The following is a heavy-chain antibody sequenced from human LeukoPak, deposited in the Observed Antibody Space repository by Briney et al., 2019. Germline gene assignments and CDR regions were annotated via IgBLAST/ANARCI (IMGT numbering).Heavy chain of an antibody. CDR1: GFTFRSHA. CDR3: AKGVGKWESLHFFDY. V-gene: IGHV3-23*01. D-gene: IGHD1-26*01. CDR2: IYENGGTT. J-gene: IGHJ4*02. Sequence: GGSLRLSCVGSGFTFRSHAMSWVRQAPEKGLEFVSGIYENGGTTYYADSVTGRFTISRDNSRNTLYLQMNSLRGDDTAVYYCAKGVGKWESLHFFDYWGQGTLVTVSS.